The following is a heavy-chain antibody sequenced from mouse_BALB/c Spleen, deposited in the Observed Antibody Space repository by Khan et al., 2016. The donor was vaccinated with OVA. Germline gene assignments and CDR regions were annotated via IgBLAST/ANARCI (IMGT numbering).Heavy chain of an antibody. CDR3: ARGVGTAPFAY. V-gene: IGHV5-15*02. D-gene: IGHD1-2*01. CDR1: GFTFSDYG. J-gene: IGHJ3*01. CDR2: ISDLAYTF. Sequence: EVELVESGGGLVQPGGSRKLSCAASGFTFSDYGMAWVRQAPGKGPEWVAFISDLAYTFYYADTVPGRFTLSRENAKNTLYLEMSSLRSGDTAMYYCARGVGTAPFAYWGQGTLVTVSA.